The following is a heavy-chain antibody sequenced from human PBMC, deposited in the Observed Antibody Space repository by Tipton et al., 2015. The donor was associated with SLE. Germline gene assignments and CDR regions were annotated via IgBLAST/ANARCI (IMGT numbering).Heavy chain of an antibody. Sequence: TLSLTCTVSGGSVSSNYWSWIRQPPGKGLEWIGYIDYRDITNYNPSLKSRVTTSIDTSKNQFSLKLSSVTAADTAVYYCVKSVVVVSPRDYYYYMDVWGKGTTVTVSS. D-gene: IGHD2-15*01. CDR1: GGSVSSNY. CDR2: IDYRDIT. CDR3: VKSVVVVSPRDYYYYMDV. V-gene: IGHV4-59*02. J-gene: IGHJ6*03.